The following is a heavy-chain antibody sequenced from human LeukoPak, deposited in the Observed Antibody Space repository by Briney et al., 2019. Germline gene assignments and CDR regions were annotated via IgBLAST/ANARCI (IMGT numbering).Heavy chain of an antibody. Sequence: GGSLRLSCAASGFTFSSYGMHWVRQAPGKGLEWVAVIWYDGSNKYYADSVKGRFTISRDNSKNTLYLQMNSLRAEDTAVYYCARDGVGATSESDYRGQGTLVTVSS. V-gene: IGHV3-33*08. D-gene: IGHD1-26*01. CDR2: IWYDGSNK. CDR3: ARDGVGATSESDY. J-gene: IGHJ4*02. CDR1: GFTFSSYG.